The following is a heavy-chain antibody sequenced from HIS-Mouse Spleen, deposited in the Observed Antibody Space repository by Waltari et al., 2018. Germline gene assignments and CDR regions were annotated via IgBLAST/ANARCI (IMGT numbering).Heavy chain of an antibody. CDR3: ARVGSGVHY. V-gene: IGHV3-30-3*01. CDR1: GFTSSSYA. D-gene: IGHD2-15*01. Sequence: QVQLVESGGGVVQPGRSLSLSCAASGFTSSSYAMHWVRQAPGKGLGWVAVISYDGSNKYYADSVKGRFTISRDNSKNTLYLQMNSLRAEDTAVYYCARVGSGVHYWGQGTLVTVSS. J-gene: IGHJ4*02. CDR2: ISYDGSNK.